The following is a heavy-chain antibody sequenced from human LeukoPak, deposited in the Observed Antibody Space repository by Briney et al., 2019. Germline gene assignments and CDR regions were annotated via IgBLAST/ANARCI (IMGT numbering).Heavy chain of an antibody. V-gene: IGHV4-34*01. CDR1: GGSFSGFY. CDR3: ARVMGWFGGFDY. CDR2: INHSGST. D-gene: IGHD3-10*01. Sequence: SETLTLTCAVYGGSFSGFYWSWIRQPPGKGLEWIGEINHSGSTNYNPSLKSRVTISVDTSKNQFSLKLSSVTAADTAVYYCARVMGWFGGFDYWGQGTLVTVS. J-gene: IGHJ4*02.